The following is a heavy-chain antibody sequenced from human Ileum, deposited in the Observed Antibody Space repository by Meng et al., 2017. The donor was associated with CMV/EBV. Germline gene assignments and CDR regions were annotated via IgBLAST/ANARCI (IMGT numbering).Heavy chain of an antibody. CDR1: GFTFSSYS. D-gene: IGHD2-2*01. J-gene: IGHJ5*02. CDR3: ASYNQLLYWFDP. CDR2: ISSSSSYI. Sequence: GGSLRLSCAASGFTFSSYSMNWVRQAPGKGLEWVSSISSSSSYIYYADSVKGRFTISRDNAKNSLYLQMNSLRAEDTAVYYCASYNQLLYWFDPWGQGTRVT. V-gene: IGHV3-21*01.